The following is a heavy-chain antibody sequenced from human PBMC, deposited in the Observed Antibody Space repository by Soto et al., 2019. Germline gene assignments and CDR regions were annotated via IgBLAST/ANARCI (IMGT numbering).Heavy chain of an antibody. Sequence: SVKVSCKASGGTFSSYTISWVRQAPGQGLEWMGRIIPILGIANYAQKFQGRVTITADKSTSTAYMELSSLRSEDTAVYYCANYYYDSSGYFDYWGQGTLVTVSS. J-gene: IGHJ4*02. CDR2: IIPILGIA. D-gene: IGHD3-22*01. CDR1: GGTFSSYT. V-gene: IGHV1-69*02. CDR3: ANYYYDSSGYFDY.